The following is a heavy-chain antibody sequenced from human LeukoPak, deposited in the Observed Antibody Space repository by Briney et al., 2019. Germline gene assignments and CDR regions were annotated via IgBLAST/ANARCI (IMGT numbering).Heavy chain of an antibody. J-gene: IGHJ6*03. CDR3: ARNFYYYYYMDV. CDR1: GFTLSSYS. V-gene: IGHV3-21*01. Sequence: PGGSLILSCAASGFTLSSYSMNWVRQAPGKGLEWVSSISSSSSYIYFADSVKGRFTISRDNAKNSLYLQMNSLRAEDTAVYYCARNFYYYYYMDVWGKGTTVTVSS. CDR2: ISSSSSYI.